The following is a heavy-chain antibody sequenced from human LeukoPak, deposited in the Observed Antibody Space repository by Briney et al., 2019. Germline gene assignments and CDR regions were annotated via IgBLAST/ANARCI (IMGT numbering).Heavy chain of an antibody. CDR1: GYTFTGYY. Sequence: ASVKVSCKASGYTFTGYYMHWVRQAPGQGLEWMGRINPNSGCTNYAQKFQGRVTMTRDTSISTAYMELSRLRSDDTAVYYCALVPGSSLSGPPNKIDYWGQGTLVTVSS. V-gene: IGHV1-2*06. J-gene: IGHJ4*02. CDR2: INPNSGCT. D-gene: IGHD6-13*01. CDR3: ALVPGSSLSGPPNKIDY.